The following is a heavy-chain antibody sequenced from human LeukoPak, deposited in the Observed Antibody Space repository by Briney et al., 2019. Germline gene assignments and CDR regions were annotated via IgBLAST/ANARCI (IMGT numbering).Heavy chain of an antibody. J-gene: IGHJ4*02. Sequence: ASVKVSCKASGYTFTGHHIHWVRQVPGQGFEWMGWMNPNGGGTDSAQKFQGRVSMTRDTSITTAYMDLSRLTSVDTAVYYCARSLDNGGFDSRIFDYWGQGTLVTVSS. D-gene: IGHD3-9*01. CDR2: MNPNGGGT. CDR3: ARSLDNGGFDSRIFDY. CDR1: GYTFTGHH. V-gene: IGHV1-2*02.